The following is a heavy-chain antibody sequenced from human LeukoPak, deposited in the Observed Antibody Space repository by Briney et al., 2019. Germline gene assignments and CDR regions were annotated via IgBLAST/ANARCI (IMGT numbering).Heavy chain of an antibody. CDR2: IWYDGSNK. CDR1: GFTFSSYG. CDR3: ARDQGGYSYGSRFLEY. Sequence: PGGSLRLSCAASGFTFSSYGMHWVRQAPGKGLEWVAVIWYDGSNKYYADSVKGRFTISRDNSKNTLYLQMNSLRAEDTAVYYCARDQGGYSYGSRFLEYWGQGTLVTVSS. J-gene: IGHJ4*02. D-gene: IGHD5-18*01. V-gene: IGHV3-33*01.